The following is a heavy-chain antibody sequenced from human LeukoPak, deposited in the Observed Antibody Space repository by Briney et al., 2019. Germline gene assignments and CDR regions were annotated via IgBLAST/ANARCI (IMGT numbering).Heavy chain of an antibody. J-gene: IGHJ3*02. CDR1: GFTFSTYS. CDR2: ISISSSYI. D-gene: IGHD4-23*01. V-gene: IGHV3-21*01. CDR3: ARGSVATTLVHDAFDI. Sequence: GGSLRLSCVTSGFTFSTYSMNWVRQAPGKGLEWVSSISISSSYIYYADSVKGRFTISRDNAKNSLYLQMNSLRAEDTAVYYCARGSVATTLVHDAFDIWGQGTMVTVSS.